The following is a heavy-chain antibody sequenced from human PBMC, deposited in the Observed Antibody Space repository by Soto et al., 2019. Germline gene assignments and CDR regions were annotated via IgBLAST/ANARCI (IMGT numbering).Heavy chain of an antibody. D-gene: IGHD3-10*01. V-gene: IGHV3-30*18. CDR1: GFTFSSYG. CDR3: AKDRSLVRGPMPY. J-gene: IGHJ4*02. Sequence: PGGSLRLSCAASGFTFSSYGMHWVRQAPGKGLEWVAVISYDGSNKYYADSVKGRFTISRDNSKNTLYLQMNSLRAEDTAVYYCAKDRSLVRGPMPYWGQGTLVT. CDR2: ISYDGSNK.